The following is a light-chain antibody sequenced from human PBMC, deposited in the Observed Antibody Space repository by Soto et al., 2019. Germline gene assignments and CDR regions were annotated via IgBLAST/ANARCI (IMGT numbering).Light chain of an antibody. CDR3: QQRGNWPPAWT. V-gene: IGKV3-11*01. Sequence: EIVLTQSPATLSLSPGERATLSCRASQSVSSHLAWYQQKPGQAPRLLIYDASSRATDIPARFRGSGSGTDFTLTISSLEPEDFAVYYCQQRGNWPPAWTFGQGTKVEIK. CDR1: QSVSSH. CDR2: DAS. J-gene: IGKJ1*01.